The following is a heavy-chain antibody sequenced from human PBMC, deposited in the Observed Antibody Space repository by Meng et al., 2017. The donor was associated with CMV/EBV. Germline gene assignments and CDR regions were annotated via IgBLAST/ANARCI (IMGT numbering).Heavy chain of an antibody. V-gene: IGHV4-4*07. D-gene: IGHD6-13*01. J-gene: IGHJ4*02. Sequence: VPLWELAPGLCKPSETLSPPCTVSGGPISGYYWSWSRQPAGKGLEWIGRIYTSGSTNYNPSLKSRVTMSVDTSKNQFSLKLSSVTAADTAVYYCAREMPIAAAGCFDYWGQGTLVTVSS. CDR2: IYTSGST. CDR3: AREMPIAAAGCFDY. CDR1: GGPISGYY.